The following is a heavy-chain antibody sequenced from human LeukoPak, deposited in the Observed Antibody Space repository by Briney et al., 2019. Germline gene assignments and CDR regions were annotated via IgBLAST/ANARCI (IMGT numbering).Heavy chain of an antibody. D-gene: IGHD3-3*01. CDR1: GGSISSGSYY. CDR2: IYTSGST. CDR3: ARGAFWSAYSGVDY. J-gene: IGHJ4*02. Sequence: PSETLSLTCTVSGGSISSGSYYWSRIRQPAGKGLEWIGRIYTSGSTNYNPSLKSRVTISVDTSKNQFSLKLSSVTAADTAVYYCARGAFWSAYSGVDYWGQGTLVTVSS. V-gene: IGHV4-61*02.